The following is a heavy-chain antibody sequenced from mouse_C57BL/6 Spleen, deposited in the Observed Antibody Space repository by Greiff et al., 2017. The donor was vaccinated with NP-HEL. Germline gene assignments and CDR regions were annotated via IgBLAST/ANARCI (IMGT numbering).Heavy chain of an antibody. D-gene: IGHD1-1*01. J-gene: IGHJ2*01. Sequence: QVQLQQPGAELVRPGSSVKLSCKASGYTFTSYWMDWVKQRPGQGLEWIGNIYPSDSETHYNQKFKDKATLTVDKSSSTAYMQLSSLTSEDSAVYYCARGRAITTVVATPFDYWGQGTTLTVSS. CDR3: ARGRAITTVVATPFDY. V-gene: IGHV1-61*01. CDR1: GYTFTSYW. CDR2: IYPSDSET.